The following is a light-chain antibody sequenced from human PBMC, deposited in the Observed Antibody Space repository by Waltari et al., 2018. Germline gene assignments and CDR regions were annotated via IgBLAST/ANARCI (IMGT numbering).Light chain of an antibody. J-gene: IGLJ1*01. V-gene: IGLV2-11*01. Sequence: QSAPTQPRSVSGSPGQSVTISCTGTSRDVGGYQYVSWFQQHPGKVPKLLIYDVSERPSDVPDRFSGSKSANTASLTISGLQTEDEADYYCCSFAGSYTYVFGTGTRVTVL. CDR1: SRDVGGYQY. CDR3: CSFAGSYTYV. CDR2: DVS.